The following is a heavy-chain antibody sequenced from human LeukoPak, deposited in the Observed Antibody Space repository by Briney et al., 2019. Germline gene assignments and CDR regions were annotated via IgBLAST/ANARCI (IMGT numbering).Heavy chain of an antibody. CDR2: IYYSGST. CDR3: ARARYLSGSRDDALDI. Sequence: SETLSLTCTVSGGSISSSSYYWGWIRQPPGKGLEWIGSIYYSGSTYYNPSLKSRVTISVDTSKNQFSLKLSSVTAADTAVYYCARARYLSGSRDDALDIWGQGTMVSVFS. V-gene: IGHV4-39*01. D-gene: IGHD1-26*01. CDR1: GGSISSSSYY. J-gene: IGHJ3*02.